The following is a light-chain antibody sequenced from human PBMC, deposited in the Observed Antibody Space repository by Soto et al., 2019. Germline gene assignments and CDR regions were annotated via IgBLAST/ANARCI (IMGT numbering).Light chain of an antibody. V-gene: IGLV1-40*01. CDR1: SSNIGAGYD. CDR3: QSYDSSLSVV. Sequence: QAVVTQPPSVSGAPGQRVTISCTGSSSNIGAGYDVHWYQQLPGTAPKILIYRNSNRPSGVPDLFSGSKSGTSASLAITGLQAEDEADYSCQSYDSSLSVVFGGGTKLTVL. CDR2: RNS. J-gene: IGLJ2*01.